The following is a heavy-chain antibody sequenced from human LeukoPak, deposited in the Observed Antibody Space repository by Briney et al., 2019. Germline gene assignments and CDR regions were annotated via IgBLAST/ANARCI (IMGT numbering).Heavy chain of an antibody. CDR1: GFTFSDYA. V-gene: IGHV3-23*05. CDR3: ARSVPDYTRFDY. J-gene: IGHJ4*02. Sequence: QPGGSLRLSCVASGFTFSDYAMNWVRQAPGKGLEWVSTFKTKYHQVYYAESVRGRSTISTDNSRNTVFLQMNSLRADDTALYYCARSVPDYTRFDYWGQGALVTVSS. D-gene: IGHD4-11*01. CDR2: FKTKYHQV.